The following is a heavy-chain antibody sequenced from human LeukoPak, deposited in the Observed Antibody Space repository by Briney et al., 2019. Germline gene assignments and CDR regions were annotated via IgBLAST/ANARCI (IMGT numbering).Heavy chain of an antibody. J-gene: IGHJ4*02. V-gene: IGHV1-2*02. CDR2: INPNRGGT. CDR3: ARDPTTSWFFKFDH. D-gene: IGHD3-10*01. CDR1: GYTFTGYY. Sequence: ASVKVSCKASGYTFTGYYMHWVRQAPGQGLEWMGSINPNRGGTNSAQSFQGRVTLTRDTSTSTAYMELSRLRSDDTAVYYCARDPTTSWFFKFDHWGQGTLVTVSS.